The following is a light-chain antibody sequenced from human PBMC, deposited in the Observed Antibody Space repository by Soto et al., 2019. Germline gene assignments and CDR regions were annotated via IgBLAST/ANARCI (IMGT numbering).Light chain of an antibody. CDR1: SSDVGGYNY. Sequence: QSALTQPPSASGSPRQSVTISCTGTSSDVGGYNYVSWYQQHPGKAPKLMIYEVSKRPSGVPGRFSGSKSGNTASLTVSGLQAEDEADFYCSSYAGSNSVIFGGGTKLTVL. V-gene: IGLV2-8*01. CDR3: SSYAGSNSVI. CDR2: EVS. J-gene: IGLJ2*01.